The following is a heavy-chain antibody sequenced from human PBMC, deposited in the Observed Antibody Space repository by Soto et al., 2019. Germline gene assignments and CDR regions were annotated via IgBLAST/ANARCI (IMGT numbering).Heavy chain of an antibody. Sequence: EVQLVQSGAEVKKPGDSLKISCKGSGYTFTNYWIGWGRQMPGKGLEWMGIIYPGDSDTKYNPSFQGQVTISADKSSTTTYLRWTSLKASDTAIYYCAASISYYGMDVWGQGTTVTVSS. J-gene: IGHJ6*02. CDR2: IYPGDSDT. CDR1: GYTFTNYW. CDR3: AASISYYGMDV. V-gene: IGHV5-51*01.